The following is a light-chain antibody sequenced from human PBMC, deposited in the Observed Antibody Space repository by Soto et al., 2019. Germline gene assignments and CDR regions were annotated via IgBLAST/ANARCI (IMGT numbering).Light chain of an antibody. CDR1: QSLLHSNGYNY. J-gene: IGKJ1*01. V-gene: IGKV2-28*01. CDR3: MQPLRTPWT. CDR2: LGS. Sequence: DIVMTQSPLSLPVTPGQPASISCRSTQSLLHSNGYNYLAWYLQKSGQSPQLLIYLGSSRDSGVPERFNGSGSGTDFRLTISSVEAEDFGVYYCMQPLRTPWTFGQGTKVEIK.